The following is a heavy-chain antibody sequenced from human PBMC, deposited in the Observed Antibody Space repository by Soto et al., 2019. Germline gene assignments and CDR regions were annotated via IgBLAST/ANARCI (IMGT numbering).Heavy chain of an antibody. CDR1: GFTFSTFD. V-gene: IGHV3-23*01. CDR3: TKGAWLDY. D-gene: IGHD3-9*01. CDR2: ILGSTGNT. Sequence: EVQLLESGGGLVQPGGSLRLSCAASGFTFSTFDMSWVRQAPGKGLEWVSAILGSTGNTYYADSVKGRFTISKDNSESTLFLHMNSLRPEDAALYYCTKGAWLDYWGQGMLVTVSS. J-gene: IGHJ4*02.